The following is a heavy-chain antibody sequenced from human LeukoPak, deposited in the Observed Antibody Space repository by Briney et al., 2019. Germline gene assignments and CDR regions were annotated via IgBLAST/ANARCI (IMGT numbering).Heavy chain of an antibody. CDR2: ISWNSGSI. CDR1: GFTFDDYA. CDR3: AKDISSSPYYYGMDV. J-gene: IGHJ6*02. V-gene: IGHV3-9*01. D-gene: IGHD6-6*01. Sequence: SLRLSCAASGFTFDDYAMHWVRPAPGKGLEWVSGISWNSGSIGYADSVKGRFTISRDNAKNSLYLQMNSLRAEDTALYYCAKDISSSPYYYGMDVWGQGATVTVSS.